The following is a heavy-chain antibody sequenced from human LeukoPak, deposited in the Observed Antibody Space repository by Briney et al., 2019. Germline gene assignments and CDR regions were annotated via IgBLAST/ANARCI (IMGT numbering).Heavy chain of an antibody. V-gene: IGHV4-59*01. CDR3: ASGPYPAAGTDHQFDY. CDR1: GGSISSYY. D-gene: IGHD6-13*01. CDR2: IYNSGST. J-gene: IGHJ4*02. Sequence: PETPSLTCTVSGGSISSYYWSWIRQPPGKGLEWIGYIYNSGSTHYNPSLKSRVTISVDTSKNQFSLRLSSMTAADTAVYYCASGPYPAAGTDHQFDYWGQGTLVTVS.